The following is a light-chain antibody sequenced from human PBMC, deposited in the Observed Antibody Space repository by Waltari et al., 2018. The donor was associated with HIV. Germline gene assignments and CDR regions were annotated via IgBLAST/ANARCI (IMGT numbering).Light chain of an antibody. Sequence: QSVLTQPPSVSAAPGQMVTISCPGSSSNIGSNYVSWYQHLPGTAPKPLIYDNKEGPPGIPDRFSASKSGTSVALDITGLQTGDEGDYYCGTWDSSLSAVVFGGGTKLTVL. CDR3: GTWDSSLSAVV. V-gene: IGLV1-51*01. CDR1: SSNIGSNY. CDR2: DNK. J-gene: IGLJ2*01.